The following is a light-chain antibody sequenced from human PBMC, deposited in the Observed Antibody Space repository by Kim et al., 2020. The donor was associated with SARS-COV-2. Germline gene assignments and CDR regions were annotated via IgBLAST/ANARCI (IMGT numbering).Light chain of an antibody. V-gene: IGLV3-9*01. CDR3: QVWDSSTVL. CDR2: RNI. J-gene: IGLJ3*02. Sequence: SVALGQTARMTCGGDNIGHKSVHWYQQKPGQAPVLVIYRNINRPSGIPERFSGSNSGNTATLTVRGAQGVDEADYYCQVWDSSTVLFGGGTKLTVL. CDR1: NIGHKS.